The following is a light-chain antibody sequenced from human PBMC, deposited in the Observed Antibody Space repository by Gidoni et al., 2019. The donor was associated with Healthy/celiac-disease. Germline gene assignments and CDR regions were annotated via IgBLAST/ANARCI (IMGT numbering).Light chain of an antibody. Sequence: EIVMTQSPATLSVSPGERATLSCRASQSVSSNLAWSQQKPGQAPRLLIYGASTRATGIPASFSGSGSGTEFTLTISSLQSEDFAVYYCQQYNNWPPKYTVGQGTKLEIK. J-gene: IGKJ2*01. CDR2: GAS. V-gene: IGKV3-15*01. CDR3: QQYNNWPPKYT. CDR1: QSVSSN.